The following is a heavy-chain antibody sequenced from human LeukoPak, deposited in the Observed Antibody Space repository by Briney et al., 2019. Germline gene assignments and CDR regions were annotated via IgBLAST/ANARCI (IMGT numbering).Heavy chain of an antibody. V-gene: IGHV4-59*12. Sequence: SETLSLTCTVSGGSISSYYWSWIRQPPGKGLEWIGYIYYSGSTNYNPSLKSRVTMSVDTSKNQFSLKLSSVTAADTAVYYCARGPGGSSWYRYDYWGQGTLVTVSS. CDR1: GGSISSYY. CDR3: ARGPGGSSWYRYDY. CDR2: IYYSGST. J-gene: IGHJ4*02. D-gene: IGHD6-13*01.